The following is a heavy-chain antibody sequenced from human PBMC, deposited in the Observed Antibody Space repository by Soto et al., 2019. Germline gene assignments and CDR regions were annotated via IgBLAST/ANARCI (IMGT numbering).Heavy chain of an antibody. CDR2: IYYSGST. CDR3: ARHGLVGRQQHFDY. V-gene: IGHV4-59*08. D-gene: IGHD6-13*01. Sequence: SETLSLTCTVSGGSISSYYWSWIRQPPGKGLEWIGYIYYSGSTNYNPSLKSRVTISVDTSKNQFSLKLSSVTAADTAVYYCARHGLVGRQQHFDYWGQGTLVTVSS. J-gene: IGHJ4*02. CDR1: GGSISSYY.